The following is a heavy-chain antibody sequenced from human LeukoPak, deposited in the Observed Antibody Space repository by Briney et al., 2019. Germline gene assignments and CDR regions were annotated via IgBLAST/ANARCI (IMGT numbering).Heavy chain of an antibody. V-gene: IGHV3-11*04. CDR3: ARLSTVATPGFDY. CDR2: ISSSSSTT. CDR1: GFTFSDYY. Sequence: PGGSLRLSCAASGFTFSDYYMSWIRQAPGKGLEWVSYISSSSSTTYYADSVKGRFTISRDNAKNSLYLQMNSLTDEDTAVYYCARLSTVATPGFDYWGQGTLVTVSS. D-gene: IGHD4-23*01. J-gene: IGHJ4*02.